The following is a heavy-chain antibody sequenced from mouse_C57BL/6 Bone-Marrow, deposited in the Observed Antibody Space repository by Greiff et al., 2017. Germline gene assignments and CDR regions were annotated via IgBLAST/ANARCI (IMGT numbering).Heavy chain of an antibody. J-gene: IGHJ1*03. Sequence: EVKLQQPGGGLVQPGGSLKLSCAASGYTFSDYYMHWVRQTPEQSLEWVAYISNGGGSTYYPDTVKGRSTISIDNTKNTLYLQMSRLKSEDAAVCYCARRDHDEYFDVWGKGTTVTVSS. V-gene: IGHV5-12*01. CDR3: ARRDHDEYFDV. CDR1: GYTFSDYY. D-gene: IGHD2-12*01. CDR2: ISNGGGST.